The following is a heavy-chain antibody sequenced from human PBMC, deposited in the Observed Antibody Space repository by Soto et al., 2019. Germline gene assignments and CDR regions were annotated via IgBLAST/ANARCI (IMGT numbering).Heavy chain of an antibody. D-gene: IGHD3-3*01. CDR3: ARDTKRFGSVKEENWFDP. V-gene: IGHV1-18*01. J-gene: IGHJ5*02. Sequence: ASVKVSCKASGYTFTSYGISWVRQAPGQGLEWMGWISAYNGNTNYAQKLQGRVTMTTDTSTSTAYMELRSLRSDDTAVYYCARDTKRFGSVKEENWFDPWGQGTLVTVSS. CDR2: ISAYNGNT. CDR1: GYTFTSYG.